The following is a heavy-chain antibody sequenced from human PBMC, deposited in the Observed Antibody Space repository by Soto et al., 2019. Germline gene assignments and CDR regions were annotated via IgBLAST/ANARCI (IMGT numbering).Heavy chain of an antibody. CDR3: ARAREQWLVFDY. Sequence: SVKVSCKASGGTFSSYTISWVRQAPGQGLEWMGRIIPILGIANYAQKFQGRVTITADKSTSTAYMELSSLRSEDTAVYYCARAREQWLVFDYWGQGTQVTVSS. CDR1: GGTFSSYT. CDR2: IIPILGIA. J-gene: IGHJ4*02. V-gene: IGHV1-69*02. D-gene: IGHD6-19*01.